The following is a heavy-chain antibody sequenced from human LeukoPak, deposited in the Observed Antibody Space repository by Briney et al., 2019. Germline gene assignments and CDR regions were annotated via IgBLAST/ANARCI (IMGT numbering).Heavy chain of an antibody. J-gene: IGHJ4*02. D-gene: IGHD3-22*01. V-gene: IGHV1-2*02. CDR1: GYTFTGYY. Sequence: ASVNVSCKASGYTFTGYYMHWVRQSPGQGLEWMGWINPNSGGTNYAQKCQGRVTMTRDTSISTAYMELSRLRSDDTAVSYCARVRGYYDSSGYYRPTRDYFDYWGQGTLVTVSS. CDR2: INPNSGGT. CDR3: ARVRGYYDSSGYYRPTRDYFDY.